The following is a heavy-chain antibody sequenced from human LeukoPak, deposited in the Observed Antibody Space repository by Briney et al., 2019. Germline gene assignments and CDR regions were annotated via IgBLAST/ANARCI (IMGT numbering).Heavy chain of an antibody. V-gene: IGHV5-51*01. CDR1: GYRFTNYW. CDR3: AGWDYFDSSGYGD. CDR2: IYPGDSNT. J-gene: IGHJ4*02. Sequence: GESLKISCKGSGYRFTNYWIGWVRQMPGKGLEWMGMIYPGDSNTRYSPSFQGQVTISADKSITTAYLQWSSLKASDTAMYYCAGWDYFDSSGYGDWGQGTLVTVPS. D-gene: IGHD3-22*01.